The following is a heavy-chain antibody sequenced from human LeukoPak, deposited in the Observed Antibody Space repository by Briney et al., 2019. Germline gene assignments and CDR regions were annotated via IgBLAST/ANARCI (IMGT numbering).Heavy chain of an antibody. CDR3: ARGHHGPGIGTYPN. CDR1: GASISPNY. CDR2: IYYSGST. Sequence: PSETLSLTCTVSGASISPNYWSWFRQPPGKGLEWIGYIYYSGSTSYNPSLKSRVTISLDTSKNQFSLKLSSVTAADTAVYYCARGHHGPGIGTYPNWGQGTLVTVSA. V-gene: IGHV4-59*12. J-gene: IGHJ4*02. D-gene: IGHD3-10*01.